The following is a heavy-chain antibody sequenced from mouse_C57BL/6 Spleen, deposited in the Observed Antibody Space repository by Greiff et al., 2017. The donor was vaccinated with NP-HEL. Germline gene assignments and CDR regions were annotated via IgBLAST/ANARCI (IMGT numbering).Heavy chain of an antibody. Sequence: QVQLKQPGAELVKPGASVKVSCKASGYTFTSYWMHWVKQRPGQGLEWIGRIHPSDSDTNYNQKFKGKATLTVDKSSSTAYMQLSSLTSEDSAVYYCAMGRGGSQFAYWGQGTLVTVSA. J-gene: IGHJ3*01. CDR2: IHPSDSDT. CDR1: GYTFTSYW. CDR3: AMGRGGSQFAY. D-gene: IGHD1-1*02. V-gene: IGHV1-74*01.